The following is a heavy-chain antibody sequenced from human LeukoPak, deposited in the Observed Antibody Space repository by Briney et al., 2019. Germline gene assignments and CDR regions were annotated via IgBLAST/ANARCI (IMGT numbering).Heavy chain of an antibody. J-gene: IGHJ1*01. CDR3: ARDPKRAASSGCEH. CDR1: GFTFSSYS. CDR2: ISSSSSYI. Sequence: PGGSLRLSCAASGFTFSSYSMNWVRQAPGKGLEWVSSISSSSSYIYYADSVKGRFTISRDNAKNSLYLQMNSLRAEDTAVYYCARDPKRAASSGCEHWGQGTLVTVSS. D-gene: IGHD6-19*01. V-gene: IGHV3-21*01.